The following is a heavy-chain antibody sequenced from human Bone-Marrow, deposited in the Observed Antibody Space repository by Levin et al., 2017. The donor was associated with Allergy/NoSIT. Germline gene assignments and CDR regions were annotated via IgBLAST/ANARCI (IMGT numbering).Heavy chain of an antibody. CDR2: IGGSDGTT. D-gene: IGHD5-18*01. J-gene: IGHJ4*02. CDR3: AKEGGYRNGYLPFDY. CDR1: GFTFGSYA. V-gene: IGHV3-23*01. Sequence: PGGSLRLSCAASGFTFGSYAMSWVRQAPGRGLEWVSGIGGSDGTTYNADSVKGRFTISRDNSKNTVYLQMNSLRAEDTAVYYCAKEGGYRNGYLPFDYWGQGTLVTVSS.